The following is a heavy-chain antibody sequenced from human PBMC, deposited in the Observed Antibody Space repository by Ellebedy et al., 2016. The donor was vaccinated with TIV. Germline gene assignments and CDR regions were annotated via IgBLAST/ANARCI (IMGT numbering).Heavy chain of an antibody. V-gene: IGHV3-30*12. D-gene: IGHD3-22*01. CDR2: ISYDGSNK. CDR1: GFTFRRHG. J-gene: IGHJ4*02. CDR3: AKGRGGGSDSSAPRYYFDY. Sequence: PGGSLRLSCAASGFTFRRHGMHWVRQAPGKGLEWVAVISYDGSNKYYADSVEGRFIISRDNSKKTLYLQMNSLRAEDTAVYYCAKGRGGGSDSSAPRYYFDYWGLGTLVTVSS.